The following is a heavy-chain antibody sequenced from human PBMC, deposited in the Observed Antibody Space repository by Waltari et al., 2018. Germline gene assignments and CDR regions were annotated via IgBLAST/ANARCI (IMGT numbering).Heavy chain of an antibody. D-gene: IGHD2-2*01. CDR3: ARVPLYCSSTSCYAAYYMDV. J-gene: IGHJ6*03. V-gene: IGHV4-38-2*02. CDR1: GYSISSGYY. CDR2: IYHSGST. Sequence: QVQLQESGPGLVKPSETLSLTCTVSGYSISSGYYWGWIRQPPGKGVEWIGSIYHSGSTYYNPSLKSRVTISVDTSKNQFSLKLSSVTAADTAVYYCARVPLYCSSTSCYAAYYMDVWGKGTTVTVSS.